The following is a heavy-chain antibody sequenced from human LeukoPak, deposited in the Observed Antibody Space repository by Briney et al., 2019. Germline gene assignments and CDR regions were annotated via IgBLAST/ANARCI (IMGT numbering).Heavy chain of an antibody. D-gene: IGHD4-17*01. CDR2: ISSSTSYI. V-gene: IGHV3-21*01. CDR3: ARAGGSTVSHSDY. CDR1: GFTFSNYA. J-gene: IGHJ4*02. Sequence: PGGSLRLSCAGSGFTFSNYAMSWVRQAPGKGLEWVSSISSSTSYIYYADPVKGRFTISKDNAKNSLYLQMNSLRAEDTAVYYCARAGGSTVSHSDYWGQGTLVTVSS.